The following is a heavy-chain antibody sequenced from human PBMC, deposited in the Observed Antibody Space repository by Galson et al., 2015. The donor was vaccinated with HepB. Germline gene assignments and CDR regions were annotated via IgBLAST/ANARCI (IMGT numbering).Heavy chain of an antibody. CDR3: TTDYDYGGPNWFDP. Sequence: SLRLSCAASGFTFSNAWMSWVRQAPGKGLEWVGRIKSKTDGGTTDYAAPVKGRFTISRDDSKNTLYLQMNSLKTEDTAVYYCTTDYDYGGPNWFDPWGQGTLVTVSS. J-gene: IGHJ5*02. V-gene: IGHV3-15*01. D-gene: IGHD4-23*01. CDR2: IKSKTDGGTT. CDR1: GFTFSNAW.